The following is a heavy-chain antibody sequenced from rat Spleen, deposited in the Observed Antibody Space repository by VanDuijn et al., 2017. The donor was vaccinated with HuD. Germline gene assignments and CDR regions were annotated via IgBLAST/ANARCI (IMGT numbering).Heavy chain of an antibody. D-gene: IGHD4-3*01. CDR2: INTDCGST. CDR1: GFTFSSYW. V-gene: IGHV5-58*01. Sequence: EVQLVETGGGLVQPGRSLKLSCVASGFTFSSYWMYWIRQAPGKGLEWVSSINTDCGSTYYPDSVKGRFTISRDNAENTVYLQMNSLRSEDTATYYCAKAYTTNSGYDYWGQGVMVTVSS. CDR3: AKAYTTNSGYDY. J-gene: IGHJ2*01.